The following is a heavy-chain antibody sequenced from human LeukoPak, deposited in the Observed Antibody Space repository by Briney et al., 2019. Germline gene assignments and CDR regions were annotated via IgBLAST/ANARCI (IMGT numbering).Heavy chain of an antibody. CDR3: AKLRGDGYNSFDY. CDR1: GFTFRSYA. J-gene: IGHJ4*02. Sequence: GGSLRLSCAASGFTFRSYAMTWVRQAPGKGLEWVSSISGSGVSTYYAGSVKGRFTISRDNSKNTLYLQMNSLRAEDTAVYYCAKLRGDGYNSFDYWGQGTLVTVSS. CDR2: ISGSGVST. V-gene: IGHV3-23*01. D-gene: IGHD5-24*01.